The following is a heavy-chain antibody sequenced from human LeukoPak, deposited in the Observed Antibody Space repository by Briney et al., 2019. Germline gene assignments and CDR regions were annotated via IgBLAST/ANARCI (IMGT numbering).Heavy chain of an antibody. CDR3: ARDNQDYYDSSGAFGI. Sequence: ASVKVSCKASGYTFTSYGISWVRQAPGQGLEWMGWISAYNGNTNYAQKLQGRVTMTTDTSTSTAYMELRSLRSDDTAVYYCARDNQDYYDSSGAFGIWGQGTMVTVSS. CDR1: GYTFTSYG. V-gene: IGHV1-18*01. CDR2: ISAYNGNT. J-gene: IGHJ3*02. D-gene: IGHD3-22*01.